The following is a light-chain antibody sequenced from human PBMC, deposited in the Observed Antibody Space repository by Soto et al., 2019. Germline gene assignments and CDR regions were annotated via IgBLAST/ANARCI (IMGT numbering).Light chain of an antibody. CDR1: QSVSSN. CDR2: GAS. J-gene: IGKJ1*01. CDR3: QQYNNWPRT. Sequence: EIVMTQSPATLSVSPGERATLSCRASQSVSSNLAWYQQKPGQAPRLLIYGASTRATGIPARFSGSGSGTEFTLTIDSLQSEDFADYFCQQYNNWPRTFGQGTK. V-gene: IGKV3-15*01.